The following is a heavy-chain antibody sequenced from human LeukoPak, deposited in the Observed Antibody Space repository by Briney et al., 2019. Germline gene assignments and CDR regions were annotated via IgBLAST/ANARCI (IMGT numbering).Heavy chain of an antibody. CDR1: GFTFSNHG. CDR2: IYNGGTT. Sequence: GGSLRLSCAASGFTFSNHGMHWVRQAPGKGLEWVSVIYNGGTTYYADSVKGRFTISRDNSKSTLFVYLQMNSLRTDDTALYYCAGGGEAARSLAYWGQGALVTVSS. J-gene: IGHJ4*02. V-gene: IGHV3-NL1*01. CDR3: AGGGEAARSLAY. D-gene: IGHD6-6*01.